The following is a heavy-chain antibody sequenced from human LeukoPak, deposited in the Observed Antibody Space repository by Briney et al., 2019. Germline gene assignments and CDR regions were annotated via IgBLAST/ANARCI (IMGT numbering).Heavy chain of an antibody. Sequence: VKVSCKASGYTFTSYDINWVRQATGRELEWMGWMNPNSGNTGYAQKFQGIVTMTRNTSISTAYMELSSLRSEDTAVYYCARYCSGGSSSNFDYWGQGTLVTVSS. V-gene: IGHV1-8*01. CDR3: ARYCSGGSSSNFDY. CDR2: MNPNSGNT. J-gene: IGHJ4*02. D-gene: IGHD2-15*01. CDR1: GYTFTSYD.